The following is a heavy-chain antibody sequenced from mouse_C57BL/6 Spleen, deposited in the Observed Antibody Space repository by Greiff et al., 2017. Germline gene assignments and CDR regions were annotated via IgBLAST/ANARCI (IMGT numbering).Heavy chain of an antibody. D-gene: IGHD1-1*01. J-gene: IGHJ4*01. Sequence: QVQLQQSGAELARPGASVKLSCKASGYTFTSYGISWVKQRTGQGLEWIGEIYPRSGNTYYNEKFKGKATLTVDTSSSTAYMELHSLTSEDSAVYFCAREGNYYGSSPYYFDYWGQGTSVTVSS. CDR1: GYTFTSYG. V-gene: IGHV1-81*01. CDR3: AREGNYYGSSPYYFDY. CDR2: IYPRSGNT.